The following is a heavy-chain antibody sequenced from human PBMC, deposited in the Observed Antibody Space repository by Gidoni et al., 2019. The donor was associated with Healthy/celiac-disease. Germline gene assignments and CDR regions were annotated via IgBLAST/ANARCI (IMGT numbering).Heavy chain of an antibody. CDR1: GFTFRDYS. D-gene: IGHD2-21*02. CDR3: ARDRTAPKWAMDV. CDR2: ISSSSSYT. Sequence: QVQLVESGGGLVKPGGSLRLSCAASGFTFRDYSMSWIPQAPGKGLEGVSYISSSSSYTNYADSVKGRFNISRDNAKNSLYLQMNSLGAEDTAVYYCARDRTAPKWAMDVWGQGTTVTVSS. J-gene: IGHJ6*02. V-gene: IGHV3-11*05.